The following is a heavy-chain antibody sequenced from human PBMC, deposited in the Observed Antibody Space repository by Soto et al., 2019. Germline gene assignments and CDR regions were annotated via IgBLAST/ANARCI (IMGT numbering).Heavy chain of an antibody. CDR3: ARGYGSGSYYPY. CDR2: INHSGST. CDR1: GGSFSGYY. V-gene: IGHV4-34*01. D-gene: IGHD3-10*01. Sequence: SETLSLTCAVYGGSFSGYYWSWIRQPPGKGLEWIGEINHSGSTNYNPSLKSRVTISVDTSKNQFSLKLSSVTAADTAVYYCARGYGSGSYYPYWGQGTLVTVSS. J-gene: IGHJ4*02.